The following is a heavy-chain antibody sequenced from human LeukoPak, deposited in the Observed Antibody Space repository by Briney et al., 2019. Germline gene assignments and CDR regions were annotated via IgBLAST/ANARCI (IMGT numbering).Heavy chain of an antibody. J-gene: IGHJ4*02. CDR3: ASARRDGYNGYYFDY. Sequence: SETLSLTCTVSGGSISSYYWSWIRQPPGKGLEWVGYIYYSGSTNYNPSLKSRVTISVDTSKNQFSLKLSSVTAADTAVYYCASARRDGYNGYYFDYWGQGTLVTVSS. CDR2: IYYSGST. CDR1: GGSISSYY. V-gene: IGHV4-59*01. D-gene: IGHD5-24*01.